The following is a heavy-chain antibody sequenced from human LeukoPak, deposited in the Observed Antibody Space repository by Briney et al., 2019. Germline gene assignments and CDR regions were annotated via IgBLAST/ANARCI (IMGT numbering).Heavy chain of an antibody. V-gene: IGHV3-30*02. CDR3: ARERGLTLDY. D-gene: IGHD1-14*01. CDR2: IRFDGTNK. J-gene: IGHJ4*02. CDR1: GFTFSSYG. Sequence: GGSLRLSCAASGFTFSSYGMHWVRQAPGKGLEWVAFIRFDGTNKYYEDSVKGRFTISRDNSKNTLYLQMNSLRAEDTAVYYCARERGLTLDYWGQGTLVTVSS.